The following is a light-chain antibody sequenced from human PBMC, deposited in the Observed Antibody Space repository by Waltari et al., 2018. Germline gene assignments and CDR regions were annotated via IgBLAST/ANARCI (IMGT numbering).Light chain of an antibody. V-gene: IGLV2-14*01. Sequence: QSGLTQPASVSASPGESITISCTGTSGDIGRSDFVSWYQHHPGKAPKVLIFDVNPRPSGISDRFAGSKYGNTASLTISELQPEDDADYYCRSHSTINIVLFGGGTKVTVL. CDR3: RSHSTINIVL. CDR1: SGDIGRSDF. CDR2: DVN. J-gene: IGLJ2*01.